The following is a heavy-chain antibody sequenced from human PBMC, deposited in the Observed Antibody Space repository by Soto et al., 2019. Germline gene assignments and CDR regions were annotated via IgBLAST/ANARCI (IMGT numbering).Heavy chain of an antibody. J-gene: IGHJ4*02. Sequence: GGSLRLSCASSGFTFSSYWIHWVRQAPGKGLVWLSRIKSDGSSTNYADSVKGRFTISRNNAKNTLYLQVNSLRAEDTAVYDRARGPQRYYYFDYWGQGTLVTVSS. CDR3: ARGPQRYYYFDY. CDR1: GFTFSSYW. D-gene: IGHD5-18*01. CDR2: IKSDGSST. V-gene: IGHV3-74*01.